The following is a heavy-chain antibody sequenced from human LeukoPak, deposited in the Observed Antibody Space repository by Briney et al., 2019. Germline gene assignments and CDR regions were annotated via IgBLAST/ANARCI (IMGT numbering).Heavy chain of an antibody. J-gene: IGHJ3*02. CDR1: GDSVSSNSAA. D-gene: IGHD3-22*01. V-gene: IGHV6-1*01. Sequence: SQTLSLTCAISGDSVSSNSAAWNWIRQSPSRGLEWLGRTYYRSKWYNDYAVSVKSRITINPDTSENQFSLQLNSVTPEDTAVYYCARGLVWNTYYYDSSGDDAFDIWGQGTMVTVSS. CDR2: TYYRSKWYN. CDR3: ARGLVWNTYYYDSSGDDAFDI.